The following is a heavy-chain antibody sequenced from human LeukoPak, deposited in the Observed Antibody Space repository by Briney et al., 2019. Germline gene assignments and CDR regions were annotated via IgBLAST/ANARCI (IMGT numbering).Heavy chain of an antibody. V-gene: IGHV3-30*02. D-gene: IGHD3-16*01. CDR1: GFTFSSYG. CDR3: AGRRVLDASFDY. Sequence: GGSLRLSCAASGFTFSSYGMHWVRQAPGKGLEWVAFIRYDGSNKYYADSVKGRFTISRDNSKNTLFLQMNRLRAEDTAVYYCAGRRVLDASFDYWGQGTLVTVSS. CDR2: IRYDGSNK. J-gene: IGHJ4*02.